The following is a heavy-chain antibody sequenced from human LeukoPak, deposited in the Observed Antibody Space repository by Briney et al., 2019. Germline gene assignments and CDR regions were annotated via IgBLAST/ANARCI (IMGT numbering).Heavy chain of an antibody. J-gene: IGHJ6*02. D-gene: IGHD3-3*01. CDR2: IYPGDSDT. CDR1: GYSFTNYW. CDR3: ARHSSGYYRTYYYGMDV. Sequence: GESLKISCKASGYSFTNYWIGWVRQMPGKGLEWVAIIYPGDSDTKYSPSFQGQVTISVDRSISTAYLQWSSLKASDTAMYYCARHSSGYYRTYYYGMDVWGQGTTVTVSS. V-gene: IGHV5-51*01.